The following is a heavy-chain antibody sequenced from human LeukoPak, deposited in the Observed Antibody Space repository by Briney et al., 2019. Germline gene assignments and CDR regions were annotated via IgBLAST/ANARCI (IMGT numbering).Heavy chain of an antibody. V-gene: IGHV1-46*01. CDR2: INPSGGST. Sequence: ASVKVSCKASGYTFTSYYMHWVRQAPGQGLEWMGIINPSGGSTSYAQKFQGRVTMTWDTSTSTVYMELSSLRSEDTAVYYCARDRDYGDYKDPGFDYWGQGTLVTVSS. D-gene: IGHD4-17*01. CDR3: ARDRDYGDYKDPGFDY. J-gene: IGHJ4*02. CDR1: GYTFTSYY.